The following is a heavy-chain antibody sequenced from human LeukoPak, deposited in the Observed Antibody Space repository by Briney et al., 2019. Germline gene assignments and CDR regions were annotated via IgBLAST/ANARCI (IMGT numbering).Heavy chain of an antibody. V-gene: IGHV4-39*07. CDR3: ARAPATAIPPDLHFDY. Sequence: SETLSLTCTVSGGSVSTIDYYWGWIRQPPGKGLEWIGSVYYSGSTYYNPSLKSRVTISVDTSKNQFSLKLNSVTAADTAVYYCARAPATAIPPDLHFDYWGQGTLVTVSS. CDR2: VYYSGST. D-gene: IGHD2-2*02. CDR1: GGSVSTIDYY. J-gene: IGHJ4*02.